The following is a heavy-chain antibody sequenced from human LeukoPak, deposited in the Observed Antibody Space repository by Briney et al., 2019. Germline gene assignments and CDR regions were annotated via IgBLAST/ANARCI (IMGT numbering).Heavy chain of an antibody. V-gene: IGHV3-72*01. J-gene: IGHJ4*02. CDR2: IRDKGNRYNT. Sequence: GGPLRLSCAASGFTFSDHYMDWVRQAPGKGLEWVGRIRDKGNRYNTEYAASAKGRFTISRDDAKKSLYLQMNSLKTEDTAMYYCARVCNPIACYGGNFDYWGQGTLVTVSS. D-gene: IGHD2/OR15-2a*01. CDR1: GFTFSDHY. CDR3: ARVCNPIACYGGNFDY.